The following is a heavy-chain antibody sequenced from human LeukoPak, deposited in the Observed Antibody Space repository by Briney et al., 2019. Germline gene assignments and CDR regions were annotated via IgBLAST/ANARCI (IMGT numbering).Heavy chain of an antibody. CDR1: GFTFSTYA. Sequence: GGSLRLSCSASGFTFSTYAMHWVRQAPGKGLEYVSAISSNGGSTYYADSVKGRFTISRDNSKSTLYLQMSSLRAEDTAVYYCVVSYLFAFDIWGQGTMVTVSS. V-gene: IGHV3-64D*09. J-gene: IGHJ3*02. D-gene: IGHD5-18*01. CDR2: ISSNGGST. CDR3: VVSYLFAFDI.